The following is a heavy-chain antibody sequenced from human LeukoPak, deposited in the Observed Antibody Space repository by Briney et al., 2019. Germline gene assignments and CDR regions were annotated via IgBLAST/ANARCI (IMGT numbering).Heavy chain of an antibody. V-gene: IGHV1-46*01. Sequence: ASVKVSCKASGYTFTSYYMHWVRQAPGQGLEWMGIINPSGGSTSYAQKLQGRVTMTRDTSTSTVYMELSSLRSEDTAVYYCARDPRPGDSSGYHYYYYGMDVWGQGTTVTVSS. CDR2: INPSGGST. CDR1: GYTFTSYY. D-gene: IGHD3-22*01. J-gene: IGHJ6*02. CDR3: ARDPRPGDSSGYHYYYYGMDV.